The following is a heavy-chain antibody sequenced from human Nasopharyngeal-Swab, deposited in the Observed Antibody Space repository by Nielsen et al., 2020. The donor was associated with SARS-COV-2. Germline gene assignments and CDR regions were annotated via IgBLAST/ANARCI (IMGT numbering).Heavy chain of an antibody. CDR2: IYYTGST. CDR1: GGSITGYY. V-gene: IGHV4-59*01. J-gene: IGHJ6*02. CDR3: ARDRPNYGMDV. Sequence: SETLSLTCTVSGGSITGYYWSWIRQPPGKGLEWIGNIYYTGSTKYNPPLKSRVTISMDTSKYQFSLKLSPVTAADTAVYYCARDRPNYGMDVWGRGTTVTVS.